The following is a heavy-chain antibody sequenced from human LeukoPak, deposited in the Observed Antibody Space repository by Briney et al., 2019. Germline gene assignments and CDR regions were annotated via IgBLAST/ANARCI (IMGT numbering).Heavy chain of an antibody. D-gene: IGHD6-6*01. J-gene: IGHJ6*02. CDR1: GGSISSSSYY. Sequence: SETLSLTCTVSGGSISSSSYYWGWIRQPPGKGLEWIGSIYYSGSTYYNPSLKSRVTISADTSKNQFSLKLSSVTAADTAVYYCARDPNSSSLYYYYYGMDVWGQGTTVTVSS. CDR2: IYYSGST. V-gene: IGHV4-39*01. CDR3: ARDPNSSSLYYYYYGMDV.